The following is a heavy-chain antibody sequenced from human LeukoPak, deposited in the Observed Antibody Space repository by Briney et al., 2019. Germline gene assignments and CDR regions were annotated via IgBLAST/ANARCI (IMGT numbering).Heavy chain of an antibody. CDR1: GYSFTNYW. V-gene: IGHV5-51*01. CDR3: ARRLGSSSWHNWFDP. CDR2: IYPGDSDT. D-gene: IGHD6-13*01. Sequence: GESLKISCKGSGYSFTNYWIGWVRQMPGKGLEWMGIIYPGDSDTRYSPSFQGQVTISADKSINTAYLQWSSLKASDTAMYYCARRLGSSSWHNWFDPWGQGTLVTVSS. J-gene: IGHJ5*02.